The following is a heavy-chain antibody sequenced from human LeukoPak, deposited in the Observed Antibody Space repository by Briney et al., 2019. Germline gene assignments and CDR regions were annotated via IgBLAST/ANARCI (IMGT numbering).Heavy chain of an antibody. V-gene: IGHV3-23*01. CDR1: GFTFSSYA. J-gene: IGHJ4*02. CDR2: ISGSGGST. D-gene: IGHD3-3*01. CDR3: ASLGRHDFWSGLLDY. Sequence: GGSLRLSCAASGFTFSSYAMSWVRQAPGKGLEWVSAISGSGGSTYYADSVKGRFTISRDNSKNTLYLQMNSLRAEDTAVYYCASLGRHDFWSGLLDYWGQGTLVTVSS.